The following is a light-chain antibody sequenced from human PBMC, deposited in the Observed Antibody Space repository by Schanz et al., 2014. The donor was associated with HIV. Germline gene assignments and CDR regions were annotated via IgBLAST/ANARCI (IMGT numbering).Light chain of an antibody. CDR2: EVS. CDR1: SNDVGIYNL. CDR3: CSFTSSNTLL. J-gene: IGLJ2*01. Sequence: QSALTQPASVSGSPGQSITISCTGTSNDVGIYNLVSWYQQHPGKAPKLTIYEVSKRPSGVSNRFSGSKSGNTASLTISGLQGEDEADYYCCSFTSSNTLLFGGGTKLTVL. V-gene: IGLV2-14*02.